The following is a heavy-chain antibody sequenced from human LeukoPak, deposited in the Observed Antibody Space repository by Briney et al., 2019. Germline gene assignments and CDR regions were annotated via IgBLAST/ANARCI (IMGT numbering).Heavy chain of an antibody. J-gene: IGHJ6*02. CDR2: ISSNGGST. CDR1: GFTFSSYA. CDR3: ARAGRVYYYYGMDV. V-gene: IGHV3-64*01. Sequence: GGSQRLSCAASGFTFSSYAMHWVRQAPGKGLEYVSAISSNGGSTYYANSVKGRFTISRDNSKNTLYLQMGGLRAEDMAVYYCARAGRVYYYYGMDVWGQGTTVTVSS.